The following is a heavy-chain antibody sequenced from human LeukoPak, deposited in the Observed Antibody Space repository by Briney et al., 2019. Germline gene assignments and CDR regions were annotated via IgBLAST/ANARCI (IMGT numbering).Heavy chain of an antibody. CDR1: GYSFASYD. CDR3: ARGQDGMDV. V-gene: IGHV1-8*01. CDR2: MNPDTGNT. Sequence: ASVKVSCKASGYSFASYDINWVRQATGQGLEYMGWMNPDTGNTGYRQKFQGRVTMTRNTSISTAYLELSSLRSEDTAVYYCARGQDGMDVWGQGTTVIVSS. J-gene: IGHJ6*02.